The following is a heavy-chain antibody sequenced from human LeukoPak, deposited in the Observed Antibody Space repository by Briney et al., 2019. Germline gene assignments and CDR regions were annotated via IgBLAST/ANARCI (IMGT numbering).Heavy chain of an antibody. CDR3: AKLQAGYFDSSGYHFDY. Sequence: AGGSLRLSCAAAGFTFSSYAMSWVRQAPGEGLEWVSVMSGSGGPTYYADSVKGRFTISRDNSKNTLYLQLSSLRADDTAVYYCAKLQAGYFDSSGYHFDYWGQGTLVTVSS. J-gene: IGHJ4*02. CDR2: MSGSGGPT. D-gene: IGHD3-22*01. CDR1: GFTFSSYA. V-gene: IGHV3-23*01.